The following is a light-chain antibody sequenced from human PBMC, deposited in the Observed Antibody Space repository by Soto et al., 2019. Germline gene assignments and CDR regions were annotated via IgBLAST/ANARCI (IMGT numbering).Light chain of an antibody. CDR1: QNINRW. CDR3: QQYNNSPWT. V-gene: IGKV1-5*03. J-gene: IGKJ1*01. CDR2: KAS. Sequence: DIQMTQSPSTLSASVGDRVTITCRASQNINRWLAWYQQKPGKAPKPLIYKASSLESGVPSRFSGSGAGTEFTLTISSLQPDDFATYYCQQYNNSPWTFGQGTKVEI.